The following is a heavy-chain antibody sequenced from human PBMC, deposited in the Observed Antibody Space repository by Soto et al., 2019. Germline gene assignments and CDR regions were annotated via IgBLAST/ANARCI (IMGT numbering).Heavy chain of an antibody. D-gene: IGHD1-26*01. J-gene: IGHJ6*02. V-gene: IGHV3-48*01. CDR3: ARGWKSSGSSRGYYYGMDV. CDR2: ISSSSSTI. CDR1: GFTFSSYS. Sequence: GGSLRLSCAASGFTFSSYSMNWVRQAPGKGLEWVSYISSSSSTIYYADSVKGRFTISRDNAKNSLYLQMNSLRAEDTAVYYCARGWKSSGSSRGYYYGMDVWGQGTTVTVSS.